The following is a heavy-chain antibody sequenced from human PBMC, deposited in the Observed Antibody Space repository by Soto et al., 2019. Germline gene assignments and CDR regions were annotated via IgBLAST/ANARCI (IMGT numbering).Heavy chain of an antibody. V-gene: IGHV4-59*08. D-gene: IGHD3-10*01. CDR1: GGSMSSSHY. Sequence: PSETLSLTCTVSGGSMSSSHYWIWIRQSPGKGLEWIGYIYYTGNTNYNPSLQSRVTISLDTSKNQFSLKVSSMTAADTAVYYCARHNYGSGSTYFDYWGQGTLVTVSS. J-gene: IGHJ4*02. CDR2: IYYTGNT. CDR3: ARHNYGSGSTYFDY.